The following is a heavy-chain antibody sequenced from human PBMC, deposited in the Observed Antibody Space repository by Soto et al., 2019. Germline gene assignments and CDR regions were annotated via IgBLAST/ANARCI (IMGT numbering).Heavy chain of an antibody. J-gene: IGHJ4*02. CDR3: TRDLGGWGAY. Sequence: EVQLVESGGGLVQPGGSLRLSCAASGFTFSSYWMHWVRQAPGKGLVWVSRTNEDGSIINYADSVKGRFTISRDNAKDILYLEMNSLRVEDTAVYSCTRDLGGWGAYWGQGALVTVSS. CDR1: GFTFSSYW. D-gene: IGHD3-10*01. CDR2: TNEDGSII. V-gene: IGHV3-74*01.